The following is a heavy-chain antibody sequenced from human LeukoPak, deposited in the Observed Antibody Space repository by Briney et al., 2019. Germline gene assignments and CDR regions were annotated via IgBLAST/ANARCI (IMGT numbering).Heavy chain of an antibody. Sequence: GGSLRLSCAASGFTFSSYSMNWVRQAPGKGLEWVSSISSSSSYIYYADSVKGRFTISRDNAKNSLYLQMNSLRAEDTAVYYCAKGKGSSSTFDYWGQGTLVTVSS. V-gene: IGHV3-21*04. D-gene: IGHD6-6*01. CDR2: ISSSSSYI. CDR3: AKGKGSSSTFDY. J-gene: IGHJ4*02. CDR1: GFTFSSYS.